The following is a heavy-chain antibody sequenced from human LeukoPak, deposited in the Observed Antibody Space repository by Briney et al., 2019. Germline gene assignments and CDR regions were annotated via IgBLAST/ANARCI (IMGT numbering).Heavy chain of an antibody. J-gene: IGHJ3*02. CDR2: INHSGST. D-gene: IGHD5-18*01. CDR1: GGSFSGYY. CDR3: ARRWIQLWFDDDAFDI. Sequence: SETLSLTCAVYGGSFSGYYWSWIRQPPGKGLEWIGEINHSGSTNYNPSLKSRVTISVDTSKNQFSLKLSSVTAADTAVYYCARRWIQLWFDDDAFDIWGQGTMVTVSS. V-gene: IGHV4-34*01.